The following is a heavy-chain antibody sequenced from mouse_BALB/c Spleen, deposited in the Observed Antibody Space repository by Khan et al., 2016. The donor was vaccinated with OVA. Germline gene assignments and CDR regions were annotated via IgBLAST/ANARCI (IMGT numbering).Heavy chain of an antibody. D-gene: IGHD1-1*01. J-gene: IGHJ4*01. CDR1: GYTFTSYW. CDR2: IGPGSGNP. Sequence: DLVKPGASVKLSCKASGYTFTSYWINWIKQRPGQGLEWVGHIGPGSGNPYYNEIFKGKATLTVDTSSSTVYIQLTSLSSEDSAVSFCARSNYYGNGLYAMGYWGQGTSVTGST. CDR3: ARSNYYGNGLYAMGY. V-gene: IGHV1S41*01.